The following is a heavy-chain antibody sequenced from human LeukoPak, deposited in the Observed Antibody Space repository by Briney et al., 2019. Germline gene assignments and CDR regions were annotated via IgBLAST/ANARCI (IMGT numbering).Heavy chain of an antibody. CDR1: GYTFTGYY. D-gene: IGHD3-10*01. CDR3: AREGNYYGSGSTINWFDP. CDR2: INPNSGGT. V-gene: IGHV1-2*02. Sequence: ASVKVSCKASGYTFTGYYMHWVRQAPGQGLKWMGWINPNSGGTNYAQKFQGRVTMTRDTSISTAYMELSRLRSDDTAVYYCAREGNYYGSGSTINWFDPWGQGTLVTVSS. J-gene: IGHJ5*02.